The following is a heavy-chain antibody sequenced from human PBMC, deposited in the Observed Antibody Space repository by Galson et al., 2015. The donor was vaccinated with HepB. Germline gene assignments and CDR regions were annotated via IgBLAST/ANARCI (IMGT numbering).Heavy chain of an antibody. CDR1: GYTFTTYG. D-gene: IGHD2-2*01. CDR3: ARGMQPDFVVIPATNDVFDM. J-gene: IGHJ3*02. CDR2: ISAYNDNT. V-gene: IGHV1-18*01. Sequence: SVKVSCKASGYTFTTYGISWVRQAPGQGLEWMGWISAYNDNTNYAQKLQGRVTMTTDTSTSTVYMELRRLRSDDTAVYYCARGMQPDFVVIPATNDVFDMWGQGTMVTVSS.